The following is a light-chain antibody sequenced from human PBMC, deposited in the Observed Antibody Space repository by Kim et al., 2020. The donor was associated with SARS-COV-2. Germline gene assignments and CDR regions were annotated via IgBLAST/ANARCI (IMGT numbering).Light chain of an antibody. CDR3: QSYDTDNQNVA. Sequence: VTISCTRNSGSIASNYGQWYQQRPGSAPTTVIYEDDQRPSGVPDRFSGSIDSSSNSASLTISGLKTDDEADYYCQSYDTDNQNVAFGGGTQLTVL. V-gene: IGLV6-57*03. CDR1: SGSIASNY. CDR2: EDD. J-gene: IGLJ2*01.